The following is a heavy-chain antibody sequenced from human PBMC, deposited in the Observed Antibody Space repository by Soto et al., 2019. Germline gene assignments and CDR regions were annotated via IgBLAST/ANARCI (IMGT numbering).Heavy chain of an antibody. V-gene: IGHV4-31*03. D-gene: IGHD6-6*01. Sequence: QVQLQESGPGLVKPSQTLSLTCTVSGGSISSGGYYWSWIRQHPGKGLEWIGYIYYSGSTYYNPSLKGRVTISVDTSKNQFSLKLSSVTAADTAVYYCAREYSSSSGLCWFDPWGQGTLVTVSS. CDR1: GGSISSGGYY. CDR2: IYYSGST. CDR3: AREYSSSSGLCWFDP. J-gene: IGHJ5*02.